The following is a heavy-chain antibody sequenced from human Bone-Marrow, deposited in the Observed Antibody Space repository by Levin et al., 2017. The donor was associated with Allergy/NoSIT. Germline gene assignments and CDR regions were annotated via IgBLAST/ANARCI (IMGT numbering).Heavy chain of an antibody. CDR2: ISAYNGNT. CDR1: GYTFTSYG. CDR3: ARGKGRGVVVAATQLNWFDP. Sequence: ASVKVSCKASGYTFTSYGISWVRQAPGQGLEWMGWISAYNGNTNYAQKLQGRVTMTTDTSTSTAYMELRSLRSDDTAVYYCARGKGRGVVVAATQLNWFDPWGQGTLVTVSS. D-gene: IGHD2-15*01. V-gene: IGHV1-18*01. J-gene: IGHJ5*02.